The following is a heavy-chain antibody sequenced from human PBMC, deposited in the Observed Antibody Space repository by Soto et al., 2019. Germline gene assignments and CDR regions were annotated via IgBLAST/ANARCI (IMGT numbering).Heavy chain of an antibody. V-gene: IGHV4-59*01. D-gene: IGHD3-22*01. CDR2: IYYSGST. CDR1: GGSISSYY. Sequence: QVQLQESGPGLVKPSETLSLTCTVSGGSISSYYWSWIRQPPGKGLEWIGYIYYSGSTNYNPSLKSRVTISVDTSKNQFSLKLSSVTAADTAVYYCARAAHYYYDSSGYYFGNWFDPWGQGTLVTVSS. J-gene: IGHJ5*02. CDR3: ARAAHYYYDSSGYYFGNWFDP.